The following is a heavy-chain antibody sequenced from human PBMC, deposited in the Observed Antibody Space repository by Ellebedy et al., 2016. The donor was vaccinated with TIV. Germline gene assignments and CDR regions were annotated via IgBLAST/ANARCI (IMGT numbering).Heavy chain of an antibody. CDR3: ARVATGD. CDR1: GGSISNYL. CDR2: ISSSGNT. D-gene: IGHD5-12*01. Sequence: SETLSLTXTVSGGSISNYLWTWIRQPAGKGLEWIGRISSSGNTNYKSSLKSRVTMSVDTSKNHFSLRLTSVTAADTAMYYCARVATGDWGQGTLVTVAS. J-gene: IGHJ4*02. V-gene: IGHV4-4*07.